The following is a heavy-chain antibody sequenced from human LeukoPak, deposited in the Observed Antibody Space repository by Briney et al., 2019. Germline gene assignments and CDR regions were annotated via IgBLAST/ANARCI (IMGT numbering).Heavy chain of an antibody. CDR3: ARAPTAVYDSSGYYGY. V-gene: IGHV3-74*01. Sequence: PGGSLRLSCAASGFTFSSYWMHWVRQAPGKGLVWVSRINSDGSRTSYADSVKGRFTISRDNAKNTLYLQMNSLRAEDAAVYYCARAPTAVYDSSGYYGYWGQGTLVTVSS. J-gene: IGHJ4*02. D-gene: IGHD3-22*01. CDR1: GFTFSSYW. CDR2: INSDGSRT.